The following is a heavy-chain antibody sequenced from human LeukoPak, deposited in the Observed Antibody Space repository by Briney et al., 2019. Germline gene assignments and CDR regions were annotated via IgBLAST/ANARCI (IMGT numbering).Heavy chain of an antibody. CDR1: GYTFTSYG. CDR3: AREILGDDYGGNSPWFDP. J-gene: IGHJ5*02. D-gene: IGHD4-23*01. V-gene: IGHV1-18*01. CDR2: ISAYNGNT. Sequence: GASVKVSCKASGYTFTSYGISWVRQAPGQGLEWMGWISAYNGNTNYAQKLQGRVTMTTDTSTSTAYMELRSLRSDDTAVYYCAREILGDDYGGNSPWFDPWGQGTLVTVSS.